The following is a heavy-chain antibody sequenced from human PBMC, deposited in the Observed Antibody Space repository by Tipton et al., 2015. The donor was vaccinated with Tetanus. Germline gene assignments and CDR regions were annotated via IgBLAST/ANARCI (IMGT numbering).Heavy chain of an antibody. Sequence: TLSLTCSVSGGSVRSGDYSWNWIRQPPGKGLEWLAYISDSGLSNSNYFLKSRITISRDTSRNQFSLKLTSVTAADTAVYYCTRANHEFPKKGPFDSWGQGTLVIVS. CDR3: TRANHEFPKKGPFDS. CDR2: ISDSGLS. D-gene: IGHD3-10*01. CDR1: GGSVRSGDYS. J-gene: IGHJ4*02. V-gene: IGHV4-61*08.